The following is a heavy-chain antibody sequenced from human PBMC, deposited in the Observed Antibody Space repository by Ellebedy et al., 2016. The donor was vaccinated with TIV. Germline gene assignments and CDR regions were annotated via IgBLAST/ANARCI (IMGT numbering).Heavy chain of an antibody. CDR1: GFPFSSYW. CDR3: ARGGAHFFGY. J-gene: IGHJ4*02. V-gene: IGHV3-7*03. CDR2: IKEDGSDK. Sequence: PGGSLRLSCAASGFPFSSYWMSWVRQAPGKGLEWVASIKEDGSDKYYVDSVKGRFTISRDNAKISPYLQMNSLRAEDTAVYYCARGGAHFFGYWGQGTLVTVSS.